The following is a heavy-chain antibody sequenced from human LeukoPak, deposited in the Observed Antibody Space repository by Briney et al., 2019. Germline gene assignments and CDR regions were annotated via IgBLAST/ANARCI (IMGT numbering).Heavy chain of an antibody. D-gene: IGHD2-2*02. CDR1: GFSLSTSGVG. Sequence: ESGPTLVKPTQTLTLTCTFSGFSLSTSGVGVGWIRQPPGKALEWLALIYWNDDKRYSPSLKSRLTITKDTSKNQVVLTMTNMDPVDTATYYCAHFDLPCGSSTSCYTGFVDYWGQGTLVTVSS. CDR3: AHFDLPCGSSTSCYTGFVDY. J-gene: IGHJ4*02. CDR2: IYWNDDK. V-gene: IGHV2-5*01.